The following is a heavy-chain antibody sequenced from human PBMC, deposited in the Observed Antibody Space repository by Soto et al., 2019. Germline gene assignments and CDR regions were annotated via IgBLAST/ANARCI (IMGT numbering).Heavy chain of an antibody. CDR2: ISYDGSNK. V-gene: IGHV3-30*18. CDR3: AKRTEKYCSGGSCLVGRIDY. D-gene: IGHD2-15*01. J-gene: IGHJ4*02. CDR1: GFTFSSYG. Sequence: GGSLRLSCAASGFTFSSYGMHWVRQAPGKGLEWVAVISYDGSNKYYADSVKGRFTISRDNSKNTLYLQMNSLRAEDTAVYYCAKRTEKYCSGGSCLVGRIDYWGQGTLVTVSS.